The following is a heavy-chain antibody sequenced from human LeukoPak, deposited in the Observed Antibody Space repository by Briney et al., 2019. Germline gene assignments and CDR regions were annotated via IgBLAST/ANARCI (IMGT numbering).Heavy chain of an antibody. CDR2: FDPEDGET. CDR3: AREVGIAVAGPSRFDP. D-gene: IGHD6-19*01. J-gene: IGHJ5*02. CDR1: GYTLTELS. Sequence: ASVKVSCKVSGYTLTELSMHWVRQAPGKGLEWMGGFDPEDGETIYAQKFQGRVTMTRDTSTSTVYMELSSLRSEDTAVYYCAREVGIAVAGPSRFDPWGQGTLVTVSS. V-gene: IGHV1-24*01.